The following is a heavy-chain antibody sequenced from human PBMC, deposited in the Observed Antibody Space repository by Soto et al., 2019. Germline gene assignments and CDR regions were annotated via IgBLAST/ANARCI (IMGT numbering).Heavy chain of an antibody. CDR1: GGSISSGDYY. CDR2: IYYSGST. CDR3: ARSARSKLWLFY. J-gene: IGHJ4*02. D-gene: IGHD5-18*01. Sequence: SETLSLTCTVSGGSISSGDYYWSWIRQPPGKGLEWIGYIYYSGSTYYNPSLKSRVTISVDTSKNQFSLKLSSVTAADTAGYYCARSARSKLWLFYWGQGPLLTVSS. V-gene: IGHV4-30-4*01.